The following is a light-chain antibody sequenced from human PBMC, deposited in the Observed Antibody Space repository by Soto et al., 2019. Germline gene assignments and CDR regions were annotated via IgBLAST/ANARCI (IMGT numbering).Light chain of an antibody. J-gene: IGLJ2*01. Sequence: QSVLTQPASVSGSPGQSITISCTGTSSDVGSYNLVSWYQQYPGKAPKLMIYEGSKRPSGVSNRFSGSKSGNTASLTISGLQSEDEADYYCCSYAGSNIVVFGGGTKLTVL. CDR1: SSDVGSYNL. V-gene: IGLV2-23*01. CDR2: EGS. CDR3: CSYAGSNIVV.